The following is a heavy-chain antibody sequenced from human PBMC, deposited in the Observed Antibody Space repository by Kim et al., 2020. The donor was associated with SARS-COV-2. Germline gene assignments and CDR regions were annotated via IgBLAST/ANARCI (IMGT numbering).Heavy chain of an antibody. J-gene: IGHJ4*02. V-gene: IGHV4-39*01. CDR3: AGRLVAAAVRVDY. CDR1: GGSISSCSFN. CDR2: INDSGNT. Sequence: SETLSLTCTVSGGSISSCSFNWVWKRPAPGKELEWILSINDSGNTYSNPSLRGPVTIAEDTYKYQFSLKLSSVTDADTSVYYWAGRLVAAAVRVDYWGQG. D-gene: IGHD6-13*01.